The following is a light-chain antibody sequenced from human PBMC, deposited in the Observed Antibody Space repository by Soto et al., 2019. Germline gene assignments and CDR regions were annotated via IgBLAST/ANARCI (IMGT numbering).Light chain of an antibody. Sequence: IHLTQSPSSLYASVGDRVTITCPASQGIRTYLAWYQQKPGKAPKLLIYSASTLQSGVPSRFSGSGSGTDFTLTISSLQPEDFATYSCLQVDVYPWTFGQGTKVEI. CDR3: LQVDVYPWT. CDR1: QGIRTY. V-gene: IGKV1-9*01. CDR2: SAS. J-gene: IGKJ1*01.